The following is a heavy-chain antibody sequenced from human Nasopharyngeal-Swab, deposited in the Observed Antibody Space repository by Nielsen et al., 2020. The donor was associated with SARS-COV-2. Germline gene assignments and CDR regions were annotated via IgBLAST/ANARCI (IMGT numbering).Heavy chain of an antibody. CDR1: GFTFSDYY. CDR2: ISSSGSTI. V-gene: IGHV3-11*04. CDR3: ARVLRAYYDILTGYSNYYYHGMDV. Sequence: GGSLRLSCAASGFTFSDYYMSWIRQAPGKGLGWVSYISSSGSTIYYADSVKGRFTISRDNAKNSLYLQMNSLRAEDTAVYYCARVLRAYYDILTGYSNYYYHGMDVWGQGTTVTVSS. J-gene: IGHJ6*02. D-gene: IGHD3-9*01.